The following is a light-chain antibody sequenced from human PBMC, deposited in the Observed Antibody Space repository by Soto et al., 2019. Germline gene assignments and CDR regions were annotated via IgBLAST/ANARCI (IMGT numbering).Light chain of an antibody. CDR3: SSYTSSNSVV. CDR1: SSDIGTYIY. Sequence: QSVLTQPASVSGSPGQSITISCTGTSSDIGTYIYVSWYLQHPGKAPKLLIYEVGNRPSGVSNRFSGSKSGNTASLTISGLQAEDEADYYCSSYTSSNSVVF. J-gene: IGLJ2*01. V-gene: IGLV2-14*01. CDR2: EVG.